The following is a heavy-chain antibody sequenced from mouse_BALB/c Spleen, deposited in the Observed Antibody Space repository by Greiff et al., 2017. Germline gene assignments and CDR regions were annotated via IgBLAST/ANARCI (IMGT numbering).Heavy chain of an antibody. CDR3: ARAGSRTGWFAY. D-gene: IGHD1-1*01. CDR1: GYTFTDYN. J-gene: IGHJ3*01. Sequence: VQLQESGPELVKPGASVKIPCKASGYTFTDYNMDWVKQSHGKSLEWIGDINPNNGGTIYNQKFKGKATLTVDKSSSTAYMELRSLTSEDTAVYYCARAGSRTGWFAYWGQGTLVTVSA. V-gene: IGHV1-18*01. CDR2: INPNNGGT.